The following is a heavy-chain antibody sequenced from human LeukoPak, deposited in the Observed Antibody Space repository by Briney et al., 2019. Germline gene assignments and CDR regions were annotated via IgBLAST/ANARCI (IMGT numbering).Heavy chain of an antibody. CDR3: ARTGYYGSGSSFDP. CDR1: GFTVSSNY. J-gene: IGHJ5*02. CDR2: IYSGGST. V-gene: IGHV3-66*01. D-gene: IGHD3-10*01. Sequence: GGSLRLSCAASGFTVSSNYMSWVRQAPGKGLEGVSVIYSGGSTYYADSVKGRFTISRDNSKNTLYLQMNSPRAEDTAVYYCARTGYYGSGSSFDPWGQGTLVTVSS.